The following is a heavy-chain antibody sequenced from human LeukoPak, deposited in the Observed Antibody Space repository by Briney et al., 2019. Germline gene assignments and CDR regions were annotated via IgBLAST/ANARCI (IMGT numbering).Heavy chain of an antibody. CDR1: GYTFTSYG. CDR3: AXSXLLXGSGSYLFDP. J-gene: IGHJ5*02. Sequence: APVKVSCKASGYTFTSYGISWVRQAPGQGLEWMGWISAYNGNTNYAQKLQGRVTMTTDTSTSTAYMELRSLRSDDTAVYYCAXSXLLXGSGSYLFDPWGQGTLVTVSS. D-gene: IGHD3-10*01. V-gene: IGHV1-18*01. CDR2: ISAYNGNT.